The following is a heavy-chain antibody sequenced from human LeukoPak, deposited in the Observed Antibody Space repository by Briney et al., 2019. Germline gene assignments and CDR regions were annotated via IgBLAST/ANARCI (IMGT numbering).Heavy chain of an antibody. CDR3: AKNPLGYCSSTSCYTLPVDY. J-gene: IGHJ4*02. CDR2: ISGSGGST. Sequence: GGSLRLSCAASGFTFSSYAMSWVRQAPGKGLEWVSAISGSGGSTYYADSVKGRFTISRDNSKNTLYLQTNSLRAEDTAVYYCAKNPLGYCSSTSCYTLPVDYWGQGTLVTVSS. CDR1: GFTFSSYA. D-gene: IGHD2-2*01. V-gene: IGHV3-23*01.